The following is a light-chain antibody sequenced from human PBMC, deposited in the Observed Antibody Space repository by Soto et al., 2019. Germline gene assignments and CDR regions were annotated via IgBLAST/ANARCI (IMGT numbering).Light chain of an antibody. CDR2: GAS. J-gene: IGKJ1*01. CDR1: QSVTSSY. CDR3: QQYDSSPVT. Sequence: EIVLTQSPGTLSLSPGERATLSCRASQSVTSSYLAWYQQKPGQAPRLLIYGASSTATGLPDRFSGSGSGTDFTLTISGLEPEDFAVYYCQQYDSSPVTFGQGTKVEIK. V-gene: IGKV3-20*01.